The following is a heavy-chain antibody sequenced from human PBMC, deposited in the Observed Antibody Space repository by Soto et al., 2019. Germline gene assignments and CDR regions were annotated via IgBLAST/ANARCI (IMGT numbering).Heavy chain of an antibody. CDR1: GYSISSGYY. J-gene: IGHJ4*02. Sequence: KPSETLSLTCAVSGYSISSGYYWGWIRQPPGKGLEWIGSIYHSGSTYYNPSLKSRVTISVDTSKNQFSLKLSSVTAADTAVYYCARTRTVAGTFYYFGYWGQGTLVTVSS. CDR2: IYHSGST. V-gene: IGHV4-38-2*01. CDR3: ARTRTVAGTFYYFGY. D-gene: IGHD6-19*01.